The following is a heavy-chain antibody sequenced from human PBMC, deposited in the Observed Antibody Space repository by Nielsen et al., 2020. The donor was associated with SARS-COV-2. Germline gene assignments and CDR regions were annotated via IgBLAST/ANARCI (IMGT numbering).Heavy chain of an antibody. Sequence: GGSLRLSCAASGFTFSDYEMNWVRQAPGKGLEWISSISGNGNDMYYADSLKGRFTMSRDNGKNSLYLFMNNLRADDTAIYHCATTNNSGVYKWFDSWGQGTLVTVSS. CDR1: GFTFSDYE. D-gene: IGHD4/OR15-4a*01. CDR2: ISGNGNDM. V-gene: IGHV3-48*03. CDR3: ATTNNSGVYKWFDS. J-gene: IGHJ5*01.